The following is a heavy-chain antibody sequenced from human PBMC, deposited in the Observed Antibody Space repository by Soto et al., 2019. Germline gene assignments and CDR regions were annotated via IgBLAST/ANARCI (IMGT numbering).Heavy chain of an antibody. CDR3: AREPQYRGFDY. V-gene: IGHV4-39*07. D-gene: IGHD3-10*01. J-gene: IGHJ4*02. Sequence: PSETLSVTCSVAGGSIRSSSYFWGWIRQPPGKGLEWIGSIYYSGSTYYNPSLKSRVTVSVDTSKNQFSLKLSSVTAADTAVYYCAREPQYRGFDYWGQGTLVTVSS. CDR2: IYYSGST. CDR1: GGSIRSSSYF.